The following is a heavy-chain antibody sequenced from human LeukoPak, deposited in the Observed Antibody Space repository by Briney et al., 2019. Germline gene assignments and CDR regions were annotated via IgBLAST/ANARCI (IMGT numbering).Heavy chain of an antibody. CDR3: ARDPHQFIVGAVDY. D-gene: IGHD1-26*01. CDR1: GFTFSSYA. Sequence: GGSLRLSCAASGFTFSSYAMHWVRQAPGKGLEWVAVIWYDGNNKYYADSVKGRFTISRDNSKNTLYLQMNNLRAEDTAVYYCARDPHQFIVGAVDYWGQGTLVTVSS. J-gene: IGHJ4*02. CDR2: IWYDGNNK. V-gene: IGHV3-33*08.